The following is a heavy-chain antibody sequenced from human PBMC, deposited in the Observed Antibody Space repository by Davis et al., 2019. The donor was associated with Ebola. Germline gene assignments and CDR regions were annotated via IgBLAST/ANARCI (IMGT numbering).Heavy chain of an antibody. V-gene: IGHV4-61*01. D-gene: IGHD3-3*01. CDR1: GGSISSSSYY. CDR3: ARDLRFLGSYYYYYGMDV. J-gene: IGHJ6*02. Sequence: SETLSLTCTVSGGSISSSSYYWSWIRQPPGKGLEWIGYIYYSGSTNYNPSLKSRVTISVDTSKNQFSLKLSSVTAADTAVYYCARDLRFLGSYYYYYGMDVWGQGTTVTVSS. CDR2: IYYSGST.